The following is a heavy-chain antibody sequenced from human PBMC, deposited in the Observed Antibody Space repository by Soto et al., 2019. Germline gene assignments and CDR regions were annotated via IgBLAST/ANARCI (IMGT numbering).Heavy chain of an antibody. CDR1: GFTFSRYG. Sequence: QVQLVESGGGVVQPGRSLRLSCAASGFTFSRYGMHWVRQTPGKGLEWVAVIWYDGSNKYYADSVKGRFTISRDNSKNTLYLQMNSLRAEDTAVYYCARGGEGYYCGSGSEVDVWGQGTTVTVSS. CDR2: IWYDGSNK. D-gene: IGHD3-10*01. V-gene: IGHV3-33*01. CDR3: ARGGEGYYCGSGSEVDV. J-gene: IGHJ6*02.